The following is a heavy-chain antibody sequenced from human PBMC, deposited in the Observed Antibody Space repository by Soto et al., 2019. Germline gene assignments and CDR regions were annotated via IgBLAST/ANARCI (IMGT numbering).Heavy chain of an antibody. CDR2: IYPGDSDT. J-gene: IGHJ4*02. Sequence: GESLKISCKGSGYIFTDYWIAWVRQLPGQRPEWMGIIYPGDSDTRYSPSFKGQVTISADKSINTAYLQWSSLEVSDTAMYYCTRLISRVDARPSWGQGTLVTVSS. CDR1: GYIFTDYW. CDR3: TRLISRVDARPS. V-gene: IGHV5-51*01.